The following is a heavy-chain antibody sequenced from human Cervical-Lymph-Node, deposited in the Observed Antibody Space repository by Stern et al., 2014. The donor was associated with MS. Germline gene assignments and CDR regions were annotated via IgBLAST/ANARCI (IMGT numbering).Heavy chain of an antibody. V-gene: IGHV1-2*06. Sequence: QVQLVESGAEVRKPGASVKVSCKAFGYIFSDYYIHWVRQVPGQGLEWVGRINPNSGGADYTQGFLGKVTMTRDTSLTTAYMELSDLRSDDTAVYYCVRVMDIDYIWENWGQGTLVTVSS. CDR1: GYIFSDYY. J-gene: IGHJ4*02. D-gene: IGHD3-16*01. CDR3: VRVMDIDYIWEN. CDR2: INPNSGGA.